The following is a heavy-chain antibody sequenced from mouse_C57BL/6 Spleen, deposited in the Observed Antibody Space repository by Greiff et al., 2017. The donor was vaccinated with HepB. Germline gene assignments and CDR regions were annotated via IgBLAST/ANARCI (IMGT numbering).Heavy chain of an antibody. CDR3: ARYYYGSSHAMDY. Sequence: VQLQQSGAELVKPGASVKISCKASGYAFSSYWMNWVKQRPGKGLEWIGQIYPGDGDTNYNGKFKGKATLTADKSSSTAYIQLSSLTSEDSAVYFCARYYYGSSHAMDYWGQGTSVTVSS. CDR2: IYPGDGDT. D-gene: IGHD1-1*01. V-gene: IGHV1-80*01. CDR1: GYAFSSYW. J-gene: IGHJ4*01.